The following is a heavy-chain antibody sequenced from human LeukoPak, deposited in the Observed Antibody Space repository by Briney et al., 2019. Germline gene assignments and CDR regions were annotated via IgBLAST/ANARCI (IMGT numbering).Heavy chain of an antibody. CDR1: GITFSTYA. CDR2: IKQDGSKK. V-gene: IGHV3-7*04. CDR3: TRVGYIDEGIDY. Sequence: PGGSLRLSCAASGITFSTYAMNWVRQAPGKGLEWVANIKQDGSKKSYVDSVKGRFTISRDNAKNSLYLQMNSLRAEDTAIYYCTRVGYIDEGIDYWGQGTLVTVSS. J-gene: IGHJ4*02. D-gene: IGHD5-24*01.